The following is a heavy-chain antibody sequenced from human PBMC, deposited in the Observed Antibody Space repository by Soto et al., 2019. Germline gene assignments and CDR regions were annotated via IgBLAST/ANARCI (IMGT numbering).Heavy chain of an antibody. CDR1: GGSISIGDYY. D-gene: IGHD3-22*01. Sequence: PSETLSLTCTVSGGSISIGDYYWSWIRHPPGKGLDWIGNVYYGGSTYYNPSHKSRVTISVETSKSQFSLKLSSVTAADTAVYYCAGGDYYHSSGYYFYYYTMDVWGQGTTVTVSS. V-gene: IGHV4-39*01. CDR3: AGGDYYHSSGYYFYYYTMDV. CDR2: VYYGGST. J-gene: IGHJ6*02.